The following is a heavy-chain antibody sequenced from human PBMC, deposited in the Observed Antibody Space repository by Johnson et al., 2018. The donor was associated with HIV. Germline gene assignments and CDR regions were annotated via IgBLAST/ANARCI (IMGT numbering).Heavy chain of an antibody. J-gene: IGHJ3*02. Sequence: VQLVESGGGVVQPGGSLRLSCAASGFTFSGSAMHWVRQASGKGLEWVGRIRSKANSYATAYAASVKGRFTISRDDSKDTLYLEMKSLKTEDTAIYYCTTEVMEWELQIGWTRAFDIWGQGTMVTVSS. CDR3: TTEVMEWELQIGWTRAFDI. CDR1: GFTFSGSA. D-gene: IGHD1-26*01. V-gene: IGHV3-73*01. CDR2: IRSKANSYAT.